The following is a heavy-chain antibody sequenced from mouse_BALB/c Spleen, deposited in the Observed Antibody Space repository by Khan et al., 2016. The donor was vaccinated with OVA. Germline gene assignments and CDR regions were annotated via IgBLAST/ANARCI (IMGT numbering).Heavy chain of an antibody. J-gene: IGHJ3*01. CDR2: INTGGAYT. CDR1: GFTFSTYG. V-gene: IGHV5-6*01. Sequence: EVELVESGGDFVRPGGSLKLSCAASGFTFSTYGMSWVRQTPDQRLEWVATINTGGAYTYYPDTVKGRVTISRDNAKNTLYLQLSSLKSEDTAIFYGAILDYYYNSEGFAYWGRGTLVTVSA. D-gene: IGHD1-1*01. CDR3: AILDYYYNSEGFAY.